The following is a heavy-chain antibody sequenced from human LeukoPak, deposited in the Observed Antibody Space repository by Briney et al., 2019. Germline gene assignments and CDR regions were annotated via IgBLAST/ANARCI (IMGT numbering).Heavy chain of an antibody. Sequence: PGGSLRLSCAASGFTFDDYAMHWVRQAPGKGLEWVSGISWNSGSIGYADSVKGRFTISRDNAKNSLYLQMNSLRAEDTALYYCAKGLEGAVDYFDYWGQGTLVTVSS. CDR2: ISWNSGSI. V-gene: IGHV3-9*01. D-gene: IGHD6-19*01. J-gene: IGHJ4*02. CDR3: AKGLEGAVDYFDY. CDR1: GFTFDDYA.